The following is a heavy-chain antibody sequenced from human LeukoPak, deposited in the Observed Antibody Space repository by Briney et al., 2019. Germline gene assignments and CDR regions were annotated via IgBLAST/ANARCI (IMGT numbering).Heavy chain of an antibody. CDR3: ARAAIAVAGTGRWFDP. CDR1: GDSISSGVYY. CDR2: IYHSGST. V-gene: IGHV4-31*03. Sequence: SETHSLICTLSGDSISSGVYYWSWIRQHPGKGLEWIGYIYHSGSTYYNPSLKSRATISVDTSKNQFSLKLTSVFAADTAVYYCARAAIAVAGTGRWFDPWGQ. J-gene: IGHJ5*02. D-gene: IGHD6-13*01.